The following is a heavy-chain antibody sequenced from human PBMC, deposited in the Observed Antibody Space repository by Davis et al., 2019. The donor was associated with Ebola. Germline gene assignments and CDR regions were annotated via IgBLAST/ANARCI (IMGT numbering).Heavy chain of an antibody. CDR3: ARRDYYGLGSHNAMGYYGMDV. D-gene: IGHD3-10*01. V-gene: IGHV1-69*13. CDR1: GGTFSSYA. Sequence: SVKVSCKASGGTFSSYAISWVRQAPGQGLEWMGGIIPIFGTANYAQKFQGRVTLTADESTSTAYMELSSLRSEDTAVYYCARRDYYGLGSHNAMGYYGMDVWGQGTTVTVSS. CDR2: IIPIFGTA. J-gene: IGHJ6*02.